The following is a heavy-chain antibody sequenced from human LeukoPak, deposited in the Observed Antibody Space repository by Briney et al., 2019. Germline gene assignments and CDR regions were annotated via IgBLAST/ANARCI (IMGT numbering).Heavy chain of an antibody. D-gene: IGHD3-9*01. CDR2: INHSGST. CDR3: ARESDKGLSYYFDY. J-gene: IGHJ4*02. V-gene: IGHV4-34*01. Sequence: SETLSLTCAVYGGSFSGYYWSWIRQPPGKGLEWIGEINHSGSTNYNPSLKSRVTISVDTSKNQFSLKLSSVTAADTTVYYCARESDKGLSYYFDYWGQGTLVTVSS. CDR1: GGSFSGYY.